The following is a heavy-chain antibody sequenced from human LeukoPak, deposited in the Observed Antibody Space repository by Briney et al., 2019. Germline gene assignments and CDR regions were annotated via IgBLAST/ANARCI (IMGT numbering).Heavy chain of an antibody. CDR3: AGDYALIFGAFDN. J-gene: IGHJ3*02. Sequence: GGSLRLSCAAPGFTFSSDGMHWVRQAPGKGLEWVAFIRYDGSNKYYADSVKGRFTISRDNSKNTLYLQMNSLRAEDTAVYYCAGDYALIFGAFDNWGQGTMVTVSS. D-gene: IGHD4-17*01. CDR2: IRYDGSNK. CDR1: GFTFSSDG. V-gene: IGHV3-30*02.